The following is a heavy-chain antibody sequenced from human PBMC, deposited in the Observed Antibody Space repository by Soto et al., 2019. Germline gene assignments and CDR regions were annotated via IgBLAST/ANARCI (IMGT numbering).Heavy chain of an antibody. CDR3: ARPMWFGEVLSGWFDP. D-gene: IGHD3-10*01. CDR1: GGTFSSYA. Sequence: QVQLVQSGAEVKKPGSSVKVSCKASGGTFSSYAITWVRQAPGQGLEWLGGIIPIFGTVNYAQNFQGRVTITADESTSTAYMELSSLRSEDTAVYYCARPMWFGEVLSGWFDPWGQGTLVTVSS. V-gene: IGHV1-69*12. J-gene: IGHJ5*02. CDR2: IIPIFGTV.